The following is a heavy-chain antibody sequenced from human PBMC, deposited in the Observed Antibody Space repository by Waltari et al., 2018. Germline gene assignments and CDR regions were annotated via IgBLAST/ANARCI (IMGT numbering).Heavy chain of an antibody. V-gene: IGHV4-59*01. CDR2: ISDSGST. CDR3: ARTSGAAAGKFDY. Sequence: VQLQESGPGLVQPSETLSTTCTVSGTSIRNYYWTWIRRPPGDGLEWTGYISDSGSTSYNPSLKSRVTISGDTSKSHFSLKLSSVTAADTAEYYCARTSGAAAGKFDYWGQGTLVTVSS. CDR1: GTSIRNYY. D-gene: IGHD6-13*01. J-gene: IGHJ4*02.